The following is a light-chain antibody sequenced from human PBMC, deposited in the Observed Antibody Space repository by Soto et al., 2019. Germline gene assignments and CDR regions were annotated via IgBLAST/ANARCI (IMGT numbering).Light chain of an antibody. V-gene: IGKV1-5*03. CDR1: QSISRQ. J-gene: IGKJ1*01. CDR3: LQYQSYWT. Sequence: DIQMTQSPSTLCSSVGDRVSITCRASQSISRQLAWYQQKPGKAPNLLIYQASNLETGVPSRFTGSGSGTEFPLTISSLPPDDLANYYCLQYQSYWTFGQGTQVEVK. CDR2: QAS.